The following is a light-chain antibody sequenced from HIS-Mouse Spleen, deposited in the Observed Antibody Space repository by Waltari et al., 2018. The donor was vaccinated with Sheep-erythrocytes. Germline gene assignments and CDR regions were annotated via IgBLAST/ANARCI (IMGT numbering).Light chain of an antibody. V-gene: IGKV3-11*01. J-gene: IGKJ2*01. CDR2: DAS. Sequence: EIVLTQSPATLSLSPGERATLSCRASQSVSSYLAWYQQKPGQAPRLLSYDASNRATGIPARFSSSGSGTDFTLTISSLEPEDFAVYYCQQRSNWYTFGQGTKLEIK. CDR3: QQRSNWYT. CDR1: QSVSSY.